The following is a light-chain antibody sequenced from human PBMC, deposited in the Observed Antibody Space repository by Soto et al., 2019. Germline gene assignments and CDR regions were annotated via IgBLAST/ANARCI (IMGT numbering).Light chain of an antibody. Sequence: DIVMTQSPDSLAVSLGERATINCKSSQSVLYSSNNKNYLAWYQQKPRQPPKLLIYWASTRESGVPDRFSGSESGTDFTLTISSLQAEDVAVYYCQQYYSTPYTFGQGTKLEIK. CDR1: QSVLYSSNNKNY. V-gene: IGKV4-1*01. CDR2: WAS. J-gene: IGKJ2*01. CDR3: QQYYSTPYT.